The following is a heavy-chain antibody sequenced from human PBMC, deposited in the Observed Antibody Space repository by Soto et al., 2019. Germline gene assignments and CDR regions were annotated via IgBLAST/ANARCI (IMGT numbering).Heavy chain of an antibody. V-gene: IGHV1-69*02. CDR3: ARVSHDPIVVVPAGAFDI. Sequence: QVQLVQSGAEVKKPGSSVKVSCKASGGTFSSYTISWVRQAPGQGREWMGRIIPILGIANYAQKFQGRVTIPADKATSTAYMELSSLRSEDTAVYYCARVSHDPIVVVPAGAFDIWGQGTMVTVSS. CDR2: IIPILGIA. D-gene: IGHD2-2*01. CDR1: GGTFSSYT. J-gene: IGHJ3*02.